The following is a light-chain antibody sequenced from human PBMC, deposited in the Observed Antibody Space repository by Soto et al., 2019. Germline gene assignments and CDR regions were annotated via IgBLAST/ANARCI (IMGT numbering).Light chain of an antibody. CDR1: QDISNY. CDR2: DAS. CDR3: QQDRT. Sequence: DLQMTQSPSSLSASVGDRVTITCQASQDISNYLNWYQQKPGKAPKLLIYDASNLETGVPSRFSGSGSGTDFTFTISSLQPEDIATYYCQQDRTFGGGTKVEIK. J-gene: IGKJ4*01. V-gene: IGKV1-33*01.